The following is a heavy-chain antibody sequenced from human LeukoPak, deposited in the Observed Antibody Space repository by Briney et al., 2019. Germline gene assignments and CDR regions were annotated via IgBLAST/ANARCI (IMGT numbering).Heavy chain of an antibody. CDR3: ARLRSYVWGSYRYTGFDY. CDR2: INHSGST. D-gene: IGHD3-16*02. V-gene: IGHV4-34*01. CDR1: GGSFSGYD. Sequence: SETLSLTCAVYGGSFSGYDWSWIRQPPGKGLEWSGEINHSGSTNYNPSLKSRVTISVDTSKNQFSLKLSSVTAADTAVYYCARLRSYVWGSYRYTGFDYWGQGTLVTVSS. J-gene: IGHJ4*02.